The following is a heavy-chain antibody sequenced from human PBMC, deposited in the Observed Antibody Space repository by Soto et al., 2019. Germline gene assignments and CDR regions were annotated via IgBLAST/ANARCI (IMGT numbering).Heavy chain of an antibody. CDR3: ARLRYPSSGYDY. Sequence: PGESLKMSCKGSGYSFTSYWISWVRQMPGKGLGGMXXIXXSXXXXXYXXSFQGHVTISADKSISTAYLPWSSLKASDTAMYYCARLRYPSSGYDYWGQGTLVTVSS. CDR2: IXXSXXXX. J-gene: IGHJ4*02. CDR1: GYSFTSYW. V-gene: IGHV5-10-1*01. D-gene: IGHD6-19*01.